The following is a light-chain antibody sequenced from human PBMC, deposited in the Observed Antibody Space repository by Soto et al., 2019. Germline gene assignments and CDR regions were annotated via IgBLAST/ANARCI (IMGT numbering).Light chain of an antibody. CDR3: SSYAGSNNSYV. J-gene: IGLJ1*01. CDR2: EVS. CDR1: SSDVGGYNY. Sequence: QSALTQPPSASGSPGQSVTISCTGTSSDVGGYNYVSWYQQHPGKAPKLMIYEVSKRPSGVPDRFSGSKSGNTASLTASGLQAEDEADYYCSSYAGSNNSYVFGTGTKVTVL. V-gene: IGLV2-8*01.